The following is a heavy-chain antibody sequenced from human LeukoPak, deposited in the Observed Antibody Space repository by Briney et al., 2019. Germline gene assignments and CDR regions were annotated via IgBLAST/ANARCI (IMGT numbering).Heavy chain of an antibody. Sequence: TGGSLRLSCAASGFTFSSYEMNWVRQAPGKGLEWVSYISSSGSTIYYADSVKGRFTISRDNAKNSLYLQMNSLRAEDTAVYYCARDQYADLPSGYYYYGMDVWGQGTTVTVSS. D-gene: IGHD2-2*01. CDR2: ISSSGSTI. CDR1: GFTFSSYE. CDR3: ARDQYADLPSGYYYYGMDV. J-gene: IGHJ6*02. V-gene: IGHV3-48*03.